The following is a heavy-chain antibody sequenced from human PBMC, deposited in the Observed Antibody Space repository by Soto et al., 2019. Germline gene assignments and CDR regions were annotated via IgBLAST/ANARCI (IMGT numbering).Heavy chain of an antibody. D-gene: IGHD6-13*01. V-gene: IGHV4-39*01. J-gene: IGHJ4*02. CDR2: IYYSGST. CDR3: ARRQSSSWYGL. CDR1: GGSISSSSYY. Sequence: SETLSLTCTVSGGSISSSSYYWGWIRQPPGRGLEWIGSIYYSGSTYYNPSLKSRVTISVDTSKNQFSLKLSSVTAADTAVYYCARRQSSSWYGLWGQGTLVTVSS.